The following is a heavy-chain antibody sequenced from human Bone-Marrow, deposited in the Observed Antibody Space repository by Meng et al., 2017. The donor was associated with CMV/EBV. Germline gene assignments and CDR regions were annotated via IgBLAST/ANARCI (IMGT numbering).Heavy chain of an antibody. Sequence: SVKVSCKASGGTFSSYAISWVRQAPGQGLEWMGGIIPIFGTANYAQKFQGRVTITTDESTSTAYMELSRLRSDDTAVYYCARQLFKYSSSSHSLGYWGQGTLVTVSS. CDR3: ARQLFKYSSSSHSLGY. V-gene: IGHV1-69*05. CDR2: IIPIFGTA. CDR1: GGTFSSYA. D-gene: IGHD6-6*01. J-gene: IGHJ4*02.